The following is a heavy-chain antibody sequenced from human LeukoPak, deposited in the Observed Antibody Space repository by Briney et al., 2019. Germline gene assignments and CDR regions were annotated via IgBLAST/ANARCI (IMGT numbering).Heavy chain of an antibody. J-gene: IGHJ4*02. V-gene: IGHV3-23*01. Sequence: GGSLRLSCAASGFTFSTFAMIWVRQPPGKGLEWVSSIFPSGGEIHYADSVRGRFTISRDNSKSTLSLQMNSLRAEDTAVHYCATGYDSSGYEAPDYWGQGTLVTVSS. CDR3: ATGYDSSGYEAPDY. CDR2: IFPSGGEI. D-gene: IGHD3-22*01. CDR1: GFTFSTFA.